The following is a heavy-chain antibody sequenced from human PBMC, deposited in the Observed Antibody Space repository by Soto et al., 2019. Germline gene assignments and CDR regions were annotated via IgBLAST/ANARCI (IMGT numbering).Heavy chain of an antibody. D-gene: IGHD2-2*01. Sequence: GGSLRLSCAASGFTFSSHAMHWVRQAPGKGLEWVALISYDGYNKYYAASVKGRFTISRDNSKNTLYLQMNSLRAEDTAVYYCGRCSSTSCHLGSDYWGQGTLVTVSS. CDR2: ISYDGYNK. V-gene: IGHV3-30-3*01. CDR3: GRCSSTSCHLGSDY. CDR1: GFTFSSHA. J-gene: IGHJ4*02.